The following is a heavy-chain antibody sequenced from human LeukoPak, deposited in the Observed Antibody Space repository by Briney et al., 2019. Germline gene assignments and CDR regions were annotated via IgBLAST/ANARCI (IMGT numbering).Heavy chain of an antibody. CDR3: AKDYEAYCGGDCSSFFDY. V-gene: IGHV3-30*18. CDR2: ISYDGSKE. Sequence: PGRSLRLSCAGSGFTFNSYGMHWVRQAPGKGLEWVAVISYDGSKEDYADSVKGRLTISRDNSKNTVNLQMNSLRAEDAAVYYCAKDYEAYCGGDCSSFFDYWGQGTLVTVSS. D-gene: IGHD2-21*02. CDR1: GFTFNSYG. J-gene: IGHJ4*02.